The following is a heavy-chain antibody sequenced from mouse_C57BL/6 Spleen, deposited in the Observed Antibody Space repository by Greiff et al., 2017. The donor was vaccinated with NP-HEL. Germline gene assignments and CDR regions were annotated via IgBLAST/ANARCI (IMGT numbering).Heavy chain of an antibody. V-gene: IGHV5-12*01. Sequence: EVMLVESGGGLVQPGGSLKLSCAASGFTFSDYYMYWVRQTPEKRLEWVAYISNGGGSTYYPDTVKGRFTISRDNAKNTLYLQMSRLKSEDTAMYYCARRGIYGNYYFDYWGQGTTLTVSS. CDR1: GFTFSDYY. D-gene: IGHD2-1*01. CDR2: ISNGGGST. J-gene: IGHJ2*01. CDR3: ARRGIYGNYYFDY.